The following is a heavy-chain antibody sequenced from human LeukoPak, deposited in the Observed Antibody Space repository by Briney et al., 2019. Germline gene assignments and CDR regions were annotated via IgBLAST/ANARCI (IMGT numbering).Heavy chain of an antibody. CDR1: GGSMNNYY. J-gene: IGHJ4*02. V-gene: IGHV4-59*12. CDR3: ALGEEMATIFDY. CDR2: ISYSGST. D-gene: IGHD5-24*01. Sequence: SETLSLTCTVSGGSMNNYYWSWIRQPPGKGLEWIGYISYSGSTNYNPSLRSRVTISVDTSKNQFSLKLSSVTAADTAVYYCALGEEMATIFDYWGQGTLVTVSS.